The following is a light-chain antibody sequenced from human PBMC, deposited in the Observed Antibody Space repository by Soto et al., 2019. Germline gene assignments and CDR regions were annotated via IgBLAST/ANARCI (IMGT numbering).Light chain of an antibody. CDR3: CSYAGTYPFV. Sequence: QSALTQSRSVSGSPGQSVTISCTGTSSDVGGYNSVSWYQQHPGKAPKLMIYAVTKRPSGVPARFSGSKSGNTASLTISGLQAEDEADYYCCSYAGTYPFVFGTGTKLTVL. CDR1: SSDVGGYNS. V-gene: IGLV2-11*01. J-gene: IGLJ1*01. CDR2: AVT.